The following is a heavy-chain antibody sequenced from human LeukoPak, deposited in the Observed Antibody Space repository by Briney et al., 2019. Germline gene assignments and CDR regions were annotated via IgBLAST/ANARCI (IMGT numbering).Heavy chain of an antibody. CDR1: GFTFSSYA. Sequence: GGSLRLSCAASGFTFSSYAMRWVRQAPGKGLEWVSTISDTTYYADSVEGRFTISRDNSKNTLYLQMNSLTAEDTAVYYCAKRSSSGWGASAFDIWGHGTMVTVSS. CDR2: ISDTT. D-gene: IGHD6-19*01. J-gene: IGHJ3*02. V-gene: IGHV3-23*01. CDR3: AKRSSSGWGASAFDI.